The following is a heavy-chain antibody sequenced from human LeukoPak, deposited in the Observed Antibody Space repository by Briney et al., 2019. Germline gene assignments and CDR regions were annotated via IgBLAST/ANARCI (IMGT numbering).Heavy chain of an antibody. CDR1: GFTFSDYG. CDR2: IWYDGKNK. Sequence: GGPLRLSCTASGFTFSDYGVQWVRQAPGKGREWVAVIWYDGKNKYYADSVKGRFTISRDNSKNTMYLQLNSLRVEDTAVYYCAKPEGNFWSGFDYWGQGTLVTVSS. V-gene: IGHV3-33*06. D-gene: IGHD3-3*01. J-gene: IGHJ4*02. CDR3: AKPEGNFWSGFDY.